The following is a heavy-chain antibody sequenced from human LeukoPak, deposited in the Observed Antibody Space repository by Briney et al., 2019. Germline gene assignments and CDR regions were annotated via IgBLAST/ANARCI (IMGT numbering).Heavy chain of an antibody. J-gene: IGHJ4*02. CDR3: ARDRRGSYDY. CDR1: GVTFSSYA. CDR2: ISYDGSNK. V-gene: IGHV3-30-3*01. Sequence: GGSLRLSCSASGVTFSSYAMHWVRQAPGKGLEWVAVISYDGSNKYYADSVKGRFTISRDNSKNTLYLQMNSLRAEDTAVYYCARDRRGSYDYWGQGTLVTVSS. D-gene: IGHD1-26*01.